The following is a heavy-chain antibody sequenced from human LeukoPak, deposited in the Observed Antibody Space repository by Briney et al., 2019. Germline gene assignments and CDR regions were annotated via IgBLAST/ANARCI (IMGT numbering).Heavy chain of an antibody. V-gene: IGHV4-59*01. CDR2: IYYSGST. CDR1: GGSISSYY. CDR3: ARVPRLYAFDI. J-gene: IGHJ3*02. Sequence: SETLSLTCTVSGGSISSYYWSWIRQPPGKGLEWIGYIYYSGSTNYNPSLKSRVTISVDTSKNQFSLKLSSVTAADTAVCYCARVPRLYAFDIWGQGTMVTVSS.